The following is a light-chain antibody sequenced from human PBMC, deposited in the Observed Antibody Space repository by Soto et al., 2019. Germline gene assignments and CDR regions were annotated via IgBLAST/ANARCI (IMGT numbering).Light chain of an antibody. Sequence: QLVLTQPPSVSGAPGQRVTISCTGSISNIGAGYDVHWYQHLPGTAPKVLIYGNNNRPSGVPDRFSGSKSGTSASLAITGLKAEDEADYYCQSYDSSLSALFGGGTKLTVL. V-gene: IGLV1-40*01. CDR1: ISNIGAGYD. CDR2: GNN. CDR3: QSYDSSLSAL. J-gene: IGLJ2*01.